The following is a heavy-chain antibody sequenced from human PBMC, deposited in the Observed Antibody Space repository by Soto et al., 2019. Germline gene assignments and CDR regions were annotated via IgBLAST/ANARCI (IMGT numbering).Heavy chain of an antibody. D-gene: IGHD2-2*01. J-gene: IGHJ5*02. CDR3: ARAGSRYCSSTSCYFWFDP. CDR1: GGTFSSYT. Sequence: QVQLVQSGAEVKKPGSSVKVSCKASGGTFSSYTISWVRQAPGQGLEWMGRIIPILGIANYAQKFQGRVTITADKSTSTAYMELSSLRSEDTAVYYCARAGSRYCSSTSCYFWFDPWGQGTLVTVSS. CDR2: IIPILGIA. V-gene: IGHV1-69*02.